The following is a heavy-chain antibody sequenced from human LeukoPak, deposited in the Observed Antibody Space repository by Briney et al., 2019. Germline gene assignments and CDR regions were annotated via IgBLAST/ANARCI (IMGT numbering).Heavy chain of an antibody. CDR2: ISWNSGSI. J-gene: IGHJ6*03. CDR3: ARDRYYYDSSGSQEHYYYYMDV. V-gene: IGHV3-9*01. Sequence: GGSLRLSCAASGFTFDDYAMHWVRQAPGKGLEWVSGISWNSGSIGYADSVKGRFTISRDNAKNSLYLQMNSLRAEDTAVYYCARDRYYYDSSGSQEHYYYYMDVWGKGTTVTVSS. CDR1: GFTFDDYA. D-gene: IGHD3-22*01.